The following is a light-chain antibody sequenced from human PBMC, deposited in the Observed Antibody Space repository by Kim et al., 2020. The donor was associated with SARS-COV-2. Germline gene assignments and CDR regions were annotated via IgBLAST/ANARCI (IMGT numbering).Light chain of an antibody. J-gene: IGKJ4*01. CDR1: QSVTGNY. CDR2: GAS. V-gene: IGKV3-20*01. CDR3: QQYGSSTPT. Sequence: EIVLTQSPGTLSLSPGERATLSCRASQSVTGNYLGWYQQKPGQAPRLLIYGASIRGPGIPDRFSGSGSGTDFSLTISRLEPEDFAVFYCQQYGSSTPTFGGGTKVDIK.